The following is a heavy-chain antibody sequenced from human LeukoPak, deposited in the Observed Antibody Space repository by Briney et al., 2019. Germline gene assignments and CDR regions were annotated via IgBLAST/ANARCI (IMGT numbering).Heavy chain of an antibody. CDR1: GGSISSGGYS. J-gene: IGHJ4*02. CDR3: ARVRYYGSGTYPIVGPFDY. Sequence: PSQTLSLTCAVSGGSISSGGYSWSWIRQPPGKGLEWIGYIYHSGSTYYNPSLKSRVTISVDRSKNQFSLKLSSVTAAETAVYYCARVRYYGSGTYPIVGPFDYWGQGTLVTVSS. V-gene: IGHV4-30-2*01. D-gene: IGHD3-10*01. CDR2: IYHSGST.